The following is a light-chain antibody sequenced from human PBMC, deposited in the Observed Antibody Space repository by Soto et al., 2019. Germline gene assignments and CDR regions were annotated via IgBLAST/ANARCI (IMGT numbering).Light chain of an antibody. V-gene: IGKV3D-20*01. CDR2: DTS. Sequence: DMVLTQSPATMSLSPGERATLYCGASQRVSGGFLAWYQQKPCLAPRIILYDTSFRATGIPDRFSGSGSGTDFTLTISRLEHEEFAVYYCQQYGSSPSFGQGTKVEIK. J-gene: IGKJ1*01. CDR3: QQYGSSPS. CDR1: QRVSGGF.